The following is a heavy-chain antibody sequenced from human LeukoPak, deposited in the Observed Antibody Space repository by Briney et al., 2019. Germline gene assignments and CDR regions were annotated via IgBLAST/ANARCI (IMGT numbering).Heavy chain of an antibody. J-gene: IGHJ6*02. CDR2: IYTSGST. CDR3: ARVFDYGDESPGYYYGMDV. D-gene: IGHD4-17*01. V-gene: IGHV4-4*07. CDR1: GGSISSYY. Sequence: SETLSLTCTVSGGSISSYYWSWIRQPAGKGLEWIGRIYTSGSTNYNPSLKSRVTMSVDTSKNQFSLKLSSVTAADTAVYHCARVFDYGDESPGYYYGMDVWGQGTTVTVSS.